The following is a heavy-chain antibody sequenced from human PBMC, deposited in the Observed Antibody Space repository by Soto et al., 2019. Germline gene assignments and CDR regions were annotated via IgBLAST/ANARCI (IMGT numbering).Heavy chain of an antibody. V-gene: IGHV3-33*01. Sequence: EVSLRLSCAGSGFTFSSYGMHWVRQAPGKGLEWVAVIWYDGSNKYYADSVKGRFTISRDNSKNTLYLQMNSLRAEDTAVYYCARVNKGPFDYWGQGTLVTVSS. CDR2: IWYDGSNK. CDR1: GFTFSSYG. J-gene: IGHJ4*02. CDR3: ARVNKGPFDY.